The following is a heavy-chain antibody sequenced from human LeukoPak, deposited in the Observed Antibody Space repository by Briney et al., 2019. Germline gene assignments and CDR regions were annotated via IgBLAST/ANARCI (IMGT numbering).Heavy chain of an antibody. V-gene: IGHV3-21*01. D-gene: IGHD2-15*01. CDR2: ISSGGSYI. CDR1: GFTFSNYG. Sequence: PGGSLRLSCAASGFTFSNYGMHWVRQAPGKGLEWVSSISSGGSYIYYADSVKGRFTISRDNAQNSLYLQLNSLRPEDTAVYYCARVECSGGSCYSGLWGQGTLVTVSS. CDR3: ARVECSGGSCYSGL. J-gene: IGHJ4*02.